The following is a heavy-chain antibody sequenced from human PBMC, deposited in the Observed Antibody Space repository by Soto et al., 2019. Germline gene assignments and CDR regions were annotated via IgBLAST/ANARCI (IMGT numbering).Heavy chain of an antibody. D-gene: IGHD6-19*01. CDR3: AKDQEQWPVRIFDY. J-gene: IGHJ4*02. CDR2: ISGSGGST. V-gene: IGHV3-23*01. Sequence: LRLSCAASGFTFSSYAMSWVRQAPGKGLEWVSAISGSGGSTYYADSVKGQFTISRDNSKNTLYLQMNSLRAEDTALYYCAKDQEQWPVRIFDYWGQGTLVTVSS. CDR1: GFTFSSYA.